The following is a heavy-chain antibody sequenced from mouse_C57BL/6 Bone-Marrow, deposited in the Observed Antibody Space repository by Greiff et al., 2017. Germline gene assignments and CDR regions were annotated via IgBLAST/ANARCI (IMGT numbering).Heavy chain of an antibody. D-gene: IGHD1-1*01. J-gene: IGHJ2*01. CDR2: ISNGGGST. V-gene: IGHV5-12*01. CDR1: GFTFSDYY. Sequence: EVQRVESGGGLVQPGGSLKLSCAASGFTFSDYYMYWVRQTPEKRLEWVAYISNGGGSTYYPDTVKGRFTISRDNAKNTLYLQMSRLKSEDTAMYYCARAITAVAIFDYWGQGTTLTVSS. CDR3: ARAITAVAIFDY.